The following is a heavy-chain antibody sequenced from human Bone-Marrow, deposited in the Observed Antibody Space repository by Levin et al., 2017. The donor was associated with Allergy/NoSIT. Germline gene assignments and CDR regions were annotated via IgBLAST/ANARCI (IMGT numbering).Heavy chain of an antibody. CDR1: GFTFSSYG. CDR2: IWYDGSNK. D-gene: IGHD6-19*01. J-gene: IGHJ5*02. Sequence: LSLTCAASGFTFSSYGMHWVRQAPGKGLEWVAVIWYDGSNKYYADSVKGRFTISRDNSKNTLYLQMNSLRAEDTAVYYCARARSTYSSGWSIWFDPWGQGTLVTVSS. V-gene: IGHV3-33*01. CDR3: ARARSTYSSGWSIWFDP.